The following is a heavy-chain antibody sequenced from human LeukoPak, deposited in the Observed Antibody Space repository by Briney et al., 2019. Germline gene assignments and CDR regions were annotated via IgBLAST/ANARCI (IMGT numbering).Heavy chain of an antibody. CDR3: ARCVKGGDCYGLDY. D-gene: IGHD2-21*02. Sequence: SETLSLTCTVSGGSISSYYWSWIRQPPGKRLEWIGYIYYSGSTNYNPSLKSRVSISVDTSKNQFSLKLSSVTAADTAVYYCARCVKGGDCYGLDYWGQGTLVIVSS. CDR2: IYYSGST. CDR1: GGSISSYY. V-gene: IGHV4-59*08. J-gene: IGHJ4*02.